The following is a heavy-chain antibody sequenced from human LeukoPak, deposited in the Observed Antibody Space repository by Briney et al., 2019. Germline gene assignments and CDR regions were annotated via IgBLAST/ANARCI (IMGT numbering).Heavy chain of an antibody. CDR3: ARVAGDTAIGVDY. J-gene: IGHJ4*02. Sequence: GGSLRLSCAASGFTLSSYEMNWVRQAPGKGLEWVSYISSSGSTIYYADSVKGRFTISRDNAKNSLYLQMNSLRAEDTAVYYCARVAGDTAIGVDYWGQGTLVTVSS. CDR2: ISSSGSTI. V-gene: IGHV3-48*03. CDR1: GFTLSSYE. D-gene: IGHD5-18*01.